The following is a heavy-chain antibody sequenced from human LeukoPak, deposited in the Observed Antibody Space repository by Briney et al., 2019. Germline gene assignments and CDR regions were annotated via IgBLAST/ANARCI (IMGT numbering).Heavy chain of an antibody. CDR3: AKVTYGSGTYGAFDY. J-gene: IGHJ4*02. Sequence: GGSLRLSCTVSGFTVSSNSMSWVRQAPGEGLEWVSFIYSDNTHYSDSVKGRFTISRDNSKNTLYLQMNSLRAEDTAVYYCAKVTYGSGTYGAFDYWGQGTLVTVSS. V-gene: IGHV3-53*01. CDR1: GFTVSSNS. D-gene: IGHD3-10*01. CDR2: IYSDNT.